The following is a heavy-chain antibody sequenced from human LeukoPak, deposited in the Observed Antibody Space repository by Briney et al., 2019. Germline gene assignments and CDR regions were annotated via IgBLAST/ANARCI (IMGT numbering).Heavy chain of an antibody. CDR2: ISYSGST. D-gene: IGHD6-6*01. Sequence: SETLSLTCTVSGGSISSYYWSWIRQPPGKGLEWIGYISYSGSTYYNPSLKSRVTISVDTSKSQFSLKLSPVTAADTAVYYCARLGDSTSRLYYFDYWGQGTLVTVSS. J-gene: IGHJ4*02. CDR1: GGSISSYY. CDR3: ARLGDSTSRLYYFDY. V-gene: IGHV4-59*08.